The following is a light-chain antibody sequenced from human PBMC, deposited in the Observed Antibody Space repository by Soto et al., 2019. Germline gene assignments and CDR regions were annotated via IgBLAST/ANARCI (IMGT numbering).Light chain of an antibody. CDR3: QQYGSSPRT. Sequence: EIVLTQSPGTLSLSPGEGATLSCRASQSVTSSYLAWYQQKPGQAPRLLIYGASSRAIDIPHRFSGSGSGTDFTLTIIRLEPEDLAVYYCQQYGSSPRTFGQGTKVEIK. CDR2: GAS. V-gene: IGKV3-20*01. J-gene: IGKJ1*01. CDR1: QSVTSSY.